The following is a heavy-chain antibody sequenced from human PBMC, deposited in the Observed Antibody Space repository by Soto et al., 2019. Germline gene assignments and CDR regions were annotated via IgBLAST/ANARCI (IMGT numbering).Heavy chain of an antibody. CDR3: AHFLTELEQPPPYFDY. J-gene: IGHJ4*02. D-gene: IGHD1-1*01. V-gene: IGHV2-5*02. CDR1: GFSLSTSGVG. Sequence: GSGPTLVNPTQTLTLTCTFSGFSLSTSGVGVGWIRQPPGKALEWLALIYWDDDKRYSPSLKSRLTITKDTSKNQVVLTMTNMDPVDTATYYCAHFLTELEQPPPYFDYWGQGTLVTVSS. CDR2: IYWDDDK.